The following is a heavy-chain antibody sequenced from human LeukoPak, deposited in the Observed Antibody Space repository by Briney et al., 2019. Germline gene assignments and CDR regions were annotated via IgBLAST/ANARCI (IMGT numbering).Heavy chain of an antibody. D-gene: IGHD3-10*01. CDR3: ARDNNYYGSGSYLLWFDP. CDR2: IYYSGST. V-gene: IGHV4-59*01. CDR1: GGSISSYY. Sequence: SETLSLTCTVSGGSISSYYWSWIRQPPGKGLEWIGYIYYSGSTNYNPSLKSRVTISVDTSKNQFSLKLSSVTAADTAVYYCARDNNYYGSGSYLLWFDPWGQGTLVTVSS. J-gene: IGHJ5*02.